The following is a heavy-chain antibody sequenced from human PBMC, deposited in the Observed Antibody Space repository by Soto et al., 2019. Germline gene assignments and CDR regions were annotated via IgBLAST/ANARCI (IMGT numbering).Heavy chain of an antibody. CDR2: INPNSGDT. J-gene: IGHJ4*02. D-gene: IGHD1-1*01. CDR3: ALCENWNNIFDY. V-gene: IGHV1-2*02. CDR1: GYSFTAYY. Sequence: ASVKVSCKASGYSFTAYYMHWVRQAPGQGLEWMGWINPNSGDTNYAQKFQGRVTLTRDTSISTAYMELNDLSSDDTAVYYCALCENWNNIFDYWGQGTRVTVYS.